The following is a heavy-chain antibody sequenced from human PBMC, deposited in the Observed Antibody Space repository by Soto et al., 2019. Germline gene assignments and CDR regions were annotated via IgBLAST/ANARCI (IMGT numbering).Heavy chain of an antibody. CDR3: AGESNSSGWPQLVYYYGMDV. V-gene: IGHV1-69*13. Sequence: ASVKVSCKASGGTFSSYAISWVRQAPGQGLEWMGGIIPIFGTANYAQKFQGRVTITADESTSTAYMELSSLRSEDTAVYYCAGESNSSGWPQLVYYYGMDVWGQGTTVTVSS. CDR1: GGTFSSYA. D-gene: IGHD6-19*01. CDR2: IIPIFGTA. J-gene: IGHJ6*02.